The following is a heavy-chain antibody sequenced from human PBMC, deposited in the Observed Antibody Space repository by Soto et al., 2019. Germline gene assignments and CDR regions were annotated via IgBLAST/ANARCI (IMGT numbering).Heavy chain of an antibody. V-gene: IGHV1-18*01. CDR3: ARNSYDILTGYSETYYYYGMDV. Sequence: ASVKVSCKASGYTFTSYGISWVRQAPGQGLEWMGWISAYNGNTNYAQKLQGRVTMTTDTSTSTAYMELRSLRSDDTAVYYCARNSYDILTGYSETYYYYGMDVWGQGTTVTVSS. J-gene: IGHJ6*02. CDR1: GYTFTSYG. CDR2: ISAYNGNT. D-gene: IGHD3-9*01.